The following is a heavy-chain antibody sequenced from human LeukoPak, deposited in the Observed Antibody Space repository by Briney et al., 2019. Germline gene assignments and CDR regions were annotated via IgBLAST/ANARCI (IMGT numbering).Heavy chain of an antibody. CDR2: IKQDGSEK. V-gene: IGHV3-7*04. CDR1: GFTFSSYW. D-gene: IGHD5-12*01. Sequence: PGGSLRLSCAASGFTFSSYWMTWVRQAPGKGLEWVANIKQDGSEKYYVDSVKGRFTISRDNAKNSLYLQMNSLRVEDTAVYYCARGYSAYATCFDYWGQGTLVTVSS. CDR3: ARGYSAYATCFDY. J-gene: IGHJ4*02.